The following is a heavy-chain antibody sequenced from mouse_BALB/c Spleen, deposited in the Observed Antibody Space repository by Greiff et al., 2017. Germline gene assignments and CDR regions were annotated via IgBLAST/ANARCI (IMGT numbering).Heavy chain of an antibody. CDR2: IWAGGST. CDR3: ARSDGFAMDY. CDR1: GFSLTSYG. D-gene: IGHD1-2*01. Sequence: QVQLQQSGPGLVQPSQSLSITCTVSGFSLTSYGVHWVRQSPGKGLEWLGVIWAGGSTNYNSALMSRLSISKDNSKSQVFLKMNSLQTDDTAMYYCARSDGFAMDYWGQGTSDTVSS. J-gene: IGHJ4*01. V-gene: IGHV2-9*02.